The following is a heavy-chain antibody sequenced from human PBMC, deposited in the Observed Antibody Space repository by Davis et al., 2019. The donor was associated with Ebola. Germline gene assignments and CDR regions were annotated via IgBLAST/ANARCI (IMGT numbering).Heavy chain of an antibody. Sequence: GESLKISCAGSGFIRSHHMTWVRQAPGKGLEWVSLISDSGARTYYADSVKGRFTISRDNSKNTLYLQMNSLRLEDTAVYYCVRDYNDGIGRFDYWGQGTLVTVSS. CDR1: GFIRSHH. D-gene: IGHD3-16*01. V-gene: IGHV3-23*01. J-gene: IGHJ4*02. CDR3: VRDYNDGIGRFDY. CDR2: ISDSGART.